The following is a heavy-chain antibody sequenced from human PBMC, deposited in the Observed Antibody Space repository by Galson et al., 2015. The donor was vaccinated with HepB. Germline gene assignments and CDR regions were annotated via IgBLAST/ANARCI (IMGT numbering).Heavy chain of an antibody. CDR3: ARDHEVGCTNGVWICHYYGMDV. V-gene: IGHV3-21*01. D-gene: IGHD2-8*01. J-gene: IGHJ6*02. CDR1: GFTFSSYS. CDR2: ISSSSSYI. Sequence: SLRLSCAASGFTFSSYSMNWVRQAPGKGLEWVSSISSSSSYIYYADSVKGRFTISRDNAKNSLYLQMNSLRAEDTAVYYCARDHEVGCTNGVWICHYYGMDVWGQGTTVTVSS.